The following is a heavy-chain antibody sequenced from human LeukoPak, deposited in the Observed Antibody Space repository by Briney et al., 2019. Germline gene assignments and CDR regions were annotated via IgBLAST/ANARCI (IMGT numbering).Heavy chain of an antibody. V-gene: IGHV1-69*01. CDR3: ARDRPPYSSGWYTREEVDY. D-gene: IGHD6-19*01. CDR2: IIPIFGTA. Sequence: SVKVSCKASGGTFSSYAISWVRQAPGQGLEWMGGIIPIFGTANYAQKFQGRVTITADESTSTAYMELSSLRSEDTAVYYCARDRPPYSSGWYTREEVDYWGQGTLVTVSS. CDR1: GGTFSSYA. J-gene: IGHJ4*02.